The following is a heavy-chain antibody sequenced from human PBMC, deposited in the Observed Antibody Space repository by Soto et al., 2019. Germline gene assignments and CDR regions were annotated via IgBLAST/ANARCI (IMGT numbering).Heavy chain of an antibody. Sequence: PSETLSLTCTVSGASISGFYWSWIRKSAGKGLEWIGRIYATGTTDYNPSLKSRVMMSVDTSKKQFSLKLRSVTAADTAVYYCVRDGTKTLREWFDPWGQGSVVTLXS. D-gene: IGHD1-1*01. CDR1: GASISGFY. CDR2: IYATGTT. J-gene: IGHJ5*02. CDR3: VRDGTKTLREWFDP. V-gene: IGHV4-4*07.